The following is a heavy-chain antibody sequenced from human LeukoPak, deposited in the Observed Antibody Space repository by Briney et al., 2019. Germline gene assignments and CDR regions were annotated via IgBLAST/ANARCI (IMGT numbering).Heavy chain of an antibody. J-gene: IGHJ6*02. Sequence: SETLSLTCAVYGGSFRGYFWSWIRQPPGKGLEWIGEISDSGSTKYNPSLESRVTISVDTSKNLLFLKLGSVTAADTAVYYCARVPPFLRFGESRTFYGMDVWGQGTTVTVSS. V-gene: IGHV4-34*01. CDR3: ARVPPFLRFGESRTFYGMDV. CDR2: ISDSGST. D-gene: IGHD3-10*01. CDR1: GGSFRGYF.